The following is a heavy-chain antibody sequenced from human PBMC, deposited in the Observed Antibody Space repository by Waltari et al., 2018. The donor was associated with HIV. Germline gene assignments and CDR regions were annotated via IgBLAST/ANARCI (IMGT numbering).Heavy chain of an antibody. D-gene: IGHD3-10*01. V-gene: IGHV3-7*04. CDR2: IKQDESKK. Sequence: EVQLVESGGGLVQPGGSLRLSCAASGFTFSSYWMSWVRQAPGKGVELVANIKQDESKKYYLASVNCRFTISRDNAENSLYLQMNSLRAEDTAVYYCARGGFYGSGSKVNWGQGTLVTVSS. J-gene: IGHJ4*02. CDR1: GFTFSSYW. CDR3: ARGGFYGSGSKVN.